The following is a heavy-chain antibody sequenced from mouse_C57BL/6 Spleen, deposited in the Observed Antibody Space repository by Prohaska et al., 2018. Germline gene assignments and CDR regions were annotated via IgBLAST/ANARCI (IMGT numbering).Heavy chain of an antibody. V-gene: IGHV1-42*01. CDR2: INPSTGGT. CDR1: GYSFTGYY. Sequence: EVQLQQSGPELVKPGASVKISCKASGYSFTGYYMNWVKQSPEKSLEWIGEINPSTGGTTYNQKFKAKATLTVDKSSSTAYMQLKSLTSEDSAVYYCARLNYGYFDYWGQGTTLTVSS. D-gene: IGHD1-1*02. J-gene: IGHJ2*01. CDR3: ARLNYGYFDY.